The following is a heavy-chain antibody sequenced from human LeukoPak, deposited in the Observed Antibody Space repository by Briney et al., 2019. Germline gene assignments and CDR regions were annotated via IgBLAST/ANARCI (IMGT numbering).Heavy chain of an antibody. CDR2: INPSGGST. J-gene: IGHJ4*02. Sequence: ASVKVSCKASGYTFTSYGISWVRQAPGQGLEWMGIINPSGGSTSYAQKFQGRVTMTRDTSTSTVYMELSSLRSEDTAVYYCAREEMGDYATGYWGQGTLVTVSS. CDR3: AREEMGDYATGY. CDR1: GYTFTSYG. D-gene: IGHD4-17*01. V-gene: IGHV1-46*01.